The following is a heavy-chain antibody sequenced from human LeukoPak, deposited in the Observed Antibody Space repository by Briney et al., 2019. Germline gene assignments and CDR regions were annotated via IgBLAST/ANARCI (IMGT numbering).Heavy chain of an antibody. CDR1: GFTFSSYG. V-gene: IGHV3-30*02. Sequence: GGSLRLSCAASGFTFSSYGMHWVRQAPGKGLEWVAFIRYDGSNKYYADSVKGRFTISRDNSKNTLYLQMNSLRAEDTAVYYCAKDNTAQLGSGWFYYFDYWGQGTLVTVSS. CDR2: IRYDGSNK. D-gene: IGHD6-19*01. J-gene: IGHJ4*02. CDR3: AKDNTAQLGSGWFYYFDY.